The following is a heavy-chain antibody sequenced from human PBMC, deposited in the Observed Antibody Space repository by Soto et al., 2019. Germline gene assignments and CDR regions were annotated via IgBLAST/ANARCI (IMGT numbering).Heavy chain of an antibody. CDR3: ARGIGYCSSINCYSSRRLRFDS. CDR1: GGSFSGYY. Sequence: QVQLQQWGAGLLKPSENLSLTCAVYGGSFSGYYWTWIRQSPEKGLEWIGEVNHSGTTYYNPSLKTRVTISVHTSKRQFSLKMSSVTAADTAVYYCARGIGYCSSINCYSSRRLRFDSWGQGTLVTVSS. CDR2: VNHSGTT. J-gene: IGHJ4*02. D-gene: IGHD2-2*01. V-gene: IGHV4-34*01.